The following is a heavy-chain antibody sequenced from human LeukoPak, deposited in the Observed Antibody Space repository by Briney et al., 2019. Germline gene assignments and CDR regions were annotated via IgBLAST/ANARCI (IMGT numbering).Heavy chain of an antibody. CDR1: GYTFTGYY. Sequence: ASVKVSCEASGYTFTGYYMHWVRQAHGQGLEWMGWINPNSGGTNYAQKFQGRVTMTRDTSISTAYMELSRLRSDDTAVYYCAREKGRIAAAGQRWFDPWGQGNLVTVSS. V-gene: IGHV1-2*02. J-gene: IGHJ5*02. D-gene: IGHD6-13*01. CDR3: AREKGRIAAAGQRWFDP. CDR2: INPNSGGT.